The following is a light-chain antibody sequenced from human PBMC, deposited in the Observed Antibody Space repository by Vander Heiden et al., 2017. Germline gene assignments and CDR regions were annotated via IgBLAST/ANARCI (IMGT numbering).Light chain of an antibody. CDR2: WAS. CDR3: QQYYSRFRR. CDR1: QSVLSSSNNKNY. J-gene: IGKJ1*01. V-gene: IGKV4-1*01. Sequence: DLVMTQSPDSLAVSLGGRATINCKSSQSVLSSSNNKNYLAWYQQKPGQPPKLLIYWASTRESGVPDRFSGSGSGTDFTLTISSLQAEDVAVYYCQQYYSRFRRFGQGTKVEFK.